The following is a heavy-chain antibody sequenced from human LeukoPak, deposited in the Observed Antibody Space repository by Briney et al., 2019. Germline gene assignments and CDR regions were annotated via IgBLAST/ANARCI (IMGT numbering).Heavy chain of an antibody. CDR1: GFTFSSYG. Sequence: PGRSLRLSCAASGFTFSSYGMHWIRQPPGKGLEWIGYIYYSGSTNYNPSLKSRVTISVDTSKNQFSLKLSSVTAADTAVYYCARRANSGFDAFDIWGQGTMVTVSS. J-gene: IGHJ3*02. V-gene: IGHV4-59*01. CDR2: IYYSGST. CDR3: ARRANSGFDAFDI. D-gene: IGHD3-22*01.